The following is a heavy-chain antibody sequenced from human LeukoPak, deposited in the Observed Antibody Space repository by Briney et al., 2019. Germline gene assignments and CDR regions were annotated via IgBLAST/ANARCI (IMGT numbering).Heavy chain of an antibody. CDR3: ARNKYYYGSRNYGVPNWFDP. CDR1: GGSISTYY. CDR2: INYSGST. J-gene: IGHJ5*02. Sequence: SETLSLTCTVSGGSISTYYWSWIRQPPGKGLEWIGYINYSGSTNYNPSLKSRVTISVDTSKNQFSLKLSSVTAADTAVYYCARNKYYYGSRNYGVPNWFDPWGQGTLVTVSS. D-gene: IGHD3-10*01. V-gene: IGHV4-59*08.